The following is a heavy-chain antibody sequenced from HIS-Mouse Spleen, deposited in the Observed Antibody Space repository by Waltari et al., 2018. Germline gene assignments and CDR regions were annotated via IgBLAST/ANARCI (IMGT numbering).Heavy chain of an antibody. CDR1: GFTVSSNY. J-gene: IGHJ4*02. CDR3: ARHYYYGSGSYYFDY. CDR2: MYGGGST. Sequence: EVQLVETGGGLIQPGGSLRLSCAASGFTVSSNYMSWVRQAPGKGGEWVSGMYGGGSTYYADSVKGRFTISRDNSKNTLYLQMNSLRAEDTAVYYCARHYYYGSGSYYFDYWGQGTLVTVSS. D-gene: IGHD3-10*01. V-gene: IGHV3-53*02.